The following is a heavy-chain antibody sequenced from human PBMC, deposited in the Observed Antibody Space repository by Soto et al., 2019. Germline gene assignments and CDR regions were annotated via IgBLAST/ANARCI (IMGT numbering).Heavy chain of an antibody. J-gene: IGHJ6*02. V-gene: IGHV1-69*13. D-gene: IGHD5-12*01. CDR3: ATVDSGSDGGDTSYCMDV. CDR2: IIPIFGTA. CDR1: GWTFSSYA. Sequence: GASVKVSCKACGWTFSSYAISWVRQARGQGREWMGGIIPIFGTANYAQKFQGRVTITADESTSTAYMELSSLRSEDTAVYYCATVDSGSDGGDTSYCMDVWGQGTTVTVSS.